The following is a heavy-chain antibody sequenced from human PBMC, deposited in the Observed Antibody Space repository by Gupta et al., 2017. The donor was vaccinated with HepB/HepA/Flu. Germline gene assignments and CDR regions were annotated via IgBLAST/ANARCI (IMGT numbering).Heavy chain of an antibody. D-gene: IGHD3-10*01. CDR1: GYPFDDYA. CDR2: ISGNGGTT. J-gene: IGHJ4*01. V-gene: IGHV3-43*02. Sequence: EVQLVESGGGVVQPGGSLRLSCAASGYPFDDYAMHWVRQVPGKGLEWVSSISGNGGTTKYADSVKGRFTISRDNRKDSLYLQMNSLRSEDTALYYCAKDSGWFGELSLFEYWGHGTRVTVSS. CDR3: AKDSGWFGELSLFEY.